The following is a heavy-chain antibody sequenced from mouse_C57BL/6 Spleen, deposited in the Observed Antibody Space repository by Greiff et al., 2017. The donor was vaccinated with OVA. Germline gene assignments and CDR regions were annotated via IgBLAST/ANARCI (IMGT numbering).Heavy chain of an antibody. CDR1: GYTFTSYG. V-gene: IGHV1-81*01. CDR2: IYPRSGNT. D-gene: IGHD1-1*01. CDR3: ARDYYGSSNWYFDV. J-gene: IGHJ1*03. Sequence: QVQLQQSGAELARPGASVKLSCKASGYTFTSYGISWVKQRTGQGLEWIGEIYPRSGNTYYNEKFKGKATLTADKSSSTAYMELRSLTSEDSAVYFWARDYYGSSNWYFDVWGTGTTVTVSS.